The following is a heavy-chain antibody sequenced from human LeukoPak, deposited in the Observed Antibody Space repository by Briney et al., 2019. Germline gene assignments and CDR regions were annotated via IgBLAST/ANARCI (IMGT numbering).Heavy chain of an antibody. J-gene: IGHJ4*02. CDR1: GFTFSSYS. D-gene: IGHD5-18*01. CDR3: ARARGYSYGYSDY. Sequence: GGSLRLSCAGSGFTFSSYSMNWVRQAPGKGLEWVSYISSCSSIIDYADSVKGRFTISRDNAKNSLYLQMNSLRAEDTAVYYCARARGYSYGYSDYWGQGTLVTVSS. V-gene: IGHV3-48*01. CDR2: ISSCSSII.